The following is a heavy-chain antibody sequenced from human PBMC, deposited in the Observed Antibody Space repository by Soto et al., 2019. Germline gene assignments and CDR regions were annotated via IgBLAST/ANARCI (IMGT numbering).Heavy chain of an antibody. CDR1: GGSFSGYY. Sequence: SETLSLTCAVYGGSFSGYYWSWIRQPPGKGLEWIGEINHSGSTNYNPSLKSRVTISVDTSKNQFSLKLSSVTAADTAVYYCARLRYNDYWGQGTLVTVSS. CDR2: INHSGST. CDR3: ARLRYNDY. J-gene: IGHJ4*02. V-gene: IGHV4-34*01. D-gene: IGHD1-20*01.